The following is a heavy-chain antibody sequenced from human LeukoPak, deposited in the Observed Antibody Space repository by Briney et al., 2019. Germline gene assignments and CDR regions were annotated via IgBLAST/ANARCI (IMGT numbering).Heavy chain of an antibody. V-gene: IGHV3-7*01. CDR1: GFIFSKYW. J-gene: IGHJ4*02. D-gene: IGHD6-13*01. CDR2: INQDGSVK. Sequence: PGGSLRLSCAGSGFIFSKYWMTWVRQAPGKGLEWVANINQDGSVKNYVDSVKGRFTISRDNAKNSLYLQMNSLRADDTAVYYCARDPGSSSFDYWGQGTLVTVSS. CDR3: ARDPGSSSFDY.